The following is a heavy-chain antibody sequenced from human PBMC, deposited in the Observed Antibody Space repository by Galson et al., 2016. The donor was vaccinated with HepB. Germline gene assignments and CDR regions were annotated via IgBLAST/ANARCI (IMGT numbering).Heavy chain of an antibody. CDR1: GFSLSTSGMC. CDR3: ARSLASEGSFDY. Sequence: PALVKPTQTLTLTCTFSGFSLSTSGMCVSWIRQPPGKALEWLARIDWDDDKYYRTSLKTRVTISKDTSKNQVVLRMTNMDPVDTATYYCARSLASEGSFDYWGQGTLVTVSS. V-gene: IGHV2-70*11. CDR2: IDWDDDK. D-gene: IGHD6-13*01. J-gene: IGHJ4*02.